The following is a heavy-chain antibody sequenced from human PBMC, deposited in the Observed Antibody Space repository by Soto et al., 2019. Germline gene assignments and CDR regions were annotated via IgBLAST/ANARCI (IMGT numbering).Heavy chain of an antibody. J-gene: IGHJ3*02. Sequence: AGGSLRLSCAASGFTVSSNYMSWVRQAPGKGLEWVSVIYSGGSTYYADSVKGRFTISRDNSKNTLYLQMNSLRAEDTAVYYCASGVYGSGSYDAFDIWGQGTMVTVSS. D-gene: IGHD3-10*01. CDR2: IYSGGST. CDR1: GFTVSSNY. CDR3: ASGVYGSGSYDAFDI. V-gene: IGHV3-66*01.